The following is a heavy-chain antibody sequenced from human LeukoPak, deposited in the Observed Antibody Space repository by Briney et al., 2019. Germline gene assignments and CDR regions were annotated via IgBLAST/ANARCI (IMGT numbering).Heavy chain of an antibody. CDR1: GYTFTNYD. D-gene: IGHD5-18*01. J-gene: IGHJ4*02. V-gene: IGHV1-8*01. Sequence: ASVKVSCKASGYTFTNYDINWVRQATGQGLEWMGWMNPNSGNTGYAQKFQGRVTMTSNTSIRTAYMELSSLRSEDTAVYYCARARGYSYGYEDYWGQGTLVTVSS. CDR2: MNPNSGNT. CDR3: ARARGYSYGYEDY.